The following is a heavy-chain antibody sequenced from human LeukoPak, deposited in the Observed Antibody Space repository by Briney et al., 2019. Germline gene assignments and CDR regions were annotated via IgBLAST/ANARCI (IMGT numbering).Heavy chain of an antibody. J-gene: IGHJ5*02. CDR1: GYAISSGYY. Sequence: PSETLSLTCTVSGYAISSGYYWGWIRQPPGKGLEWIGSFYHRGSTYYNPSLKSRVTISVDTSVNQFSLKLTSVTAADTAVYHCARGESRGYSYGLPLGCFDPWGPGTLVTVSS. CDR3: ARGESRGYSYGLPLGCFDP. CDR2: FYHRGST. D-gene: IGHD5-18*01. V-gene: IGHV4-38-2*02.